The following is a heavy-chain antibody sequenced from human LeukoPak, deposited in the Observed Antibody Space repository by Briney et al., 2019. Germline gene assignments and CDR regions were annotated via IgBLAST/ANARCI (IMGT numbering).Heavy chain of an antibody. D-gene: IGHD3-3*01. J-gene: IGHJ4*02. V-gene: IGHV4-59*08. CDR2: TYYSGST. CDR3: ASITIFGVAFDY. CDR1: GGSISSYY. Sequence: PSETLSLTCTVSGGSISSYYWSWIRQPPGKGLEWIGYTYYSGSTNYNPSLKSRVTISVDTSKNQFSLKLSSVTAADTAVYYCASITIFGVAFDYWGQGTLATVSS.